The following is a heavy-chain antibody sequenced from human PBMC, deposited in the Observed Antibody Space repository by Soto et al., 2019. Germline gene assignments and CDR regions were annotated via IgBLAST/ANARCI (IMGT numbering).Heavy chain of an antibody. CDR2: IIPILGIA. V-gene: IGHV1-69*02. J-gene: IGHJ4*02. Sequence: QVQLVQSGAEVKKPGSSVKVSCKASGGTFSSYTISWVRQAPGQGLEWMGRIIPILGIANYAQKFQGRVTITADKSTSTAYMELSSLRSEDTAVYYCARGTCIAVAAQEFDYWGQGTLVTVSS. CDR3: ARGTCIAVAAQEFDY. D-gene: IGHD6-19*01. CDR1: GGTFSSYT.